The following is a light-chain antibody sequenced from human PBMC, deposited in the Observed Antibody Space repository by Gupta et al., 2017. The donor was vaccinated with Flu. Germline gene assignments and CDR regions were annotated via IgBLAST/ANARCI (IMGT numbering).Light chain of an antibody. CDR1: QSVSSSY. J-gene: IGKJ5*01. CDR3: QQYGSSPPIT. Sequence: EIVLTQSPGTLSLAPRERGTLSCRARQSVSSSYLAWYQQKPGQAPRLLIYGASSRATGIPDRFSGSGSGTDFTLTISRLEPEDFAVYYCQQYGSSPPITFGQGTRLEIK. CDR2: GAS. V-gene: IGKV3-20*01.